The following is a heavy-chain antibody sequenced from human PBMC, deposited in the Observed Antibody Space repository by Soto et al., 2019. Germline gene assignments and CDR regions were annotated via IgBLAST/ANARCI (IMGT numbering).Heavy chain of an antibody. J-gene: IGHJ4*02. D-gene: IGHD4-17*01. Sequence: SVKVSCKASGGTFSSYAISWVRQAPGQGLEWMGGIIPIFGTANYAQKFQGRVTITADKSTSTAYMELSSLRSEDTAVYYCARGIYGDYEGYFDYWGQGXLVTVYS. V-gene: IGHV1-69*06. CDR2: IIPIFGTA. CDR3: ARGIYGDYEGYFDY. CDR1: GGTFSSYA.